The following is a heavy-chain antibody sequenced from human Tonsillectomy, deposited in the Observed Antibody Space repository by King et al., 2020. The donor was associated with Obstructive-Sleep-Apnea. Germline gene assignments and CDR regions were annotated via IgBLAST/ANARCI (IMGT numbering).Heavy chain of an antibody. CDR3: AHRGTQGITIFAPDAFDI. Sequence: TLKESGPTLVKPTQTLTLTCTFSGFSLSTSGVGVGWIRQPPGKALEWLALIYWDDDKRYSPSLKSRLTITKDTSKNQVVLTMTNMDPVDTATYYSAHRGTQGITIFAPDAFDIWGQGTMVTVSS. J-gene: IGHJ3*02. D-gene: IGHD3-3*01. CDR1: GFSLSTSGVG. V-gene: IGHV2-5*02. CDR2: IYWDDDK.